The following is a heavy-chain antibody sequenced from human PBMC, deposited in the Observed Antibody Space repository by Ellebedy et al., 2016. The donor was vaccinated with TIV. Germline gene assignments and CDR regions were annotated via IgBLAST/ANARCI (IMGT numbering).Heavy chain of an antibody. J-gene: IGHJ4*02. CDR2: IYPGDSHT. V-gene: IGHV5-51*01. Sequence: GESLKISCKGSGYSFTSYWIGWVRRMHGKGLEWMGFIYPGDSHTRYSPSFEGQVTISADKSISTPYLQWISLKASATAMYYCARLMTGRTRGVDYWGQGALVTVSS. D-gene: IGHD3-16*01. CDR1: GYSFTSYW. CDR3: ARLMTGRTRGVDY.